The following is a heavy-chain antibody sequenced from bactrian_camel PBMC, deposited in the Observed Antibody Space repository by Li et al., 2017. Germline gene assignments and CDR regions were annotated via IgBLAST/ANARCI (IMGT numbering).Heavy chain of an antibody. CDR3: AANGGAYWRLSPSDWNY. Sequence: QVQLVESGVGSVQAGGSLTLSCTASGTITSTYSMAWFRQAPGKGREGVAAIDGDRRTYYADSVKGRFTISKSNAKNTYGLLLQMNGLKPEDTAVYYCAANGGAYWRLSPSDWNYWGQGTQVTVS. J-gene: IGHJ4*01. V-gene: IGHV3S55*01. D-gene: IGHD1*01. CDR2: IDGDRRT. CDR1: GTITSTYS.